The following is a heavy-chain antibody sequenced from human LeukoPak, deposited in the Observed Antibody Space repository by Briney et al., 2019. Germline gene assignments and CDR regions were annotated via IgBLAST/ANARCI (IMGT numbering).Heavy chain of an antibody. J-gene: IGHJ4*02. Sequence: PSETLSLTCTVSGGSISSSSYYWGWIRQPPGKGLEWIGSIYYSGSTYYNPSLKSRVTISVDTSKNQFSLKLSSVTAADTAVCYCASNPALRITIFGVVESPWPFWGQGTLVTVSS. D-gene: IGHD3-3*01. CDR2: IYYSGST. CDR1: GGSISSSSYY. CDR3: ASNPALRITIFGVVESPWPF. V-gene: IGHV4-39*01.